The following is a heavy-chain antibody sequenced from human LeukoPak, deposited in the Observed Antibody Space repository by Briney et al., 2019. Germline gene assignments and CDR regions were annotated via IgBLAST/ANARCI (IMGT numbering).Heavy chain of an antibody. D-gene: IGHD2-15*01. Sequence: GGSLRLSCAAYGFTFSSYAMSWVRQAPGKGLEWVSAISGSGGSTYYADSVKGRFTISRDNSKNTLYLQMNSLRAEDTAVYYCAKQTVVVVADSYYFDYWGQGTLVTVSS. CDR3: AKQTVVVVADSYYFDY. CDR2: ISGSGGST. V-gene: IGHV3-23*01. J-gene: IGHJ4*02. CDR1: GFTFSSYA.